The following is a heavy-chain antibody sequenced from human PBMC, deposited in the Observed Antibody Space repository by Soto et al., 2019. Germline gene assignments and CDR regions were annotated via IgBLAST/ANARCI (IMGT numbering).Heavy chain of an antibody. CDR2: IRSKAYGGTT. D-gene: IGHD1-1*01. J-gene: IGHJ6*02. CDR1: GFTFGDYA. Sequence: GGSLRLSCTASGFTFGDYAMSWVRQAPGKGLEWVGFIRSKAYGGTTEYAASVKGRFTISRDDSKSIAYLQMNSLKTEDTAVYYCTRDLRYPQPSYYYYYGMDVWGQGTTVTVSS. V-gene: IGHV3-49*04. CDR3: TRDLRYPQPSYYYYYGMDV.